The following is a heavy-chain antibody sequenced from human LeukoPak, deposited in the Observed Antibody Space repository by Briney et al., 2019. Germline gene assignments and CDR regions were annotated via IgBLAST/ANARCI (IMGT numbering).Heavy chain of an antibody. D-gene: IGHD3-16*01. Sequence: GGSLRLSCAASGFSFRSHGMNWVRQAPGKGLEWVLGISPRGDITYYKDSVRGRFTISRDNFKNTVSLQLNSLRAEDTAMYYCAKDDDWGRFNHWGQGTLVTVSS. CDR3: AKDDDWGRFNH. CDR2: ISPRGDIT. V-gene: IGHV3-23*01. J-gene: IGHJ1*01. CDR1: GFSFRSHG.